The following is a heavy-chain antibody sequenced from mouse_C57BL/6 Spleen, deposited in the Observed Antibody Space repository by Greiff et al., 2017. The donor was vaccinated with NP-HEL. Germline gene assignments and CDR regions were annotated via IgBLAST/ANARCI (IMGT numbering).Heavy chain of an antibody. Sequence: QVQLQQPGAELVMPGASVKLSCKASGYTFTSYWMHWVKQRPGQGLEWIGEIDPSDSYTNYNQKFKGKSTLTVDKSSSTAYMQLSSLTSEDSAVYYCARYYYGSSDYWGKGTTLTVSS. J-gene: IGHJ2*01. D-gene: IGHD1-1*01. CDR3: ARYYYGSSDY. CDR1: GYTFTSYW. V-gene: IGHV1-69*01. CDR2: IDPSDSYT.